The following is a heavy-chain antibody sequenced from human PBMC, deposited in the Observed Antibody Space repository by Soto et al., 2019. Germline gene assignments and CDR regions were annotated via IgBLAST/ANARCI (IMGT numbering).Heavy chain of an antibody. CDR3: AGGYDSSGTVDY. CDR2: IYYSGST. Sequence: PSETLSLTCTVSGGSISSSSYYCVWIRQPPGKGLEWIGSIYYSGSTYYNPSLKSRVTISVDTSKNQFPLKLSSVTAADTAVYYCAGGYDSSGTVDYWGQGTLVTVS. J-gene: IGHJ4*02. V-gene: IGHV4-39*01. CDR1: GGSISSSSYY. D-gene: IGHD3-22*01.